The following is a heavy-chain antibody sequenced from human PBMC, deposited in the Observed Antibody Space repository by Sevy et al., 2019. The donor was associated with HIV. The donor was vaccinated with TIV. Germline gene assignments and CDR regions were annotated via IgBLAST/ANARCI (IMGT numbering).Heavy chain of an antibody. J-gene: IGHJ6*02. CDR2: IKRDGSER. CDR1: GFTFSNYW. CDR3: ARDCNSASCLWGLDV. D-gene: IGHD1-26*01. V-gene: IGHV3-7*03. Sequence: GGSLRLSCAASGFTFSNYWMTWVRQAPGNGLEWVANIKRDGSERYYLASVKGRFTISRDNAKKSLYLQMNSLTAEDTAVYYCARDCNSASCLWGLDVWGQGTTVTVSS.